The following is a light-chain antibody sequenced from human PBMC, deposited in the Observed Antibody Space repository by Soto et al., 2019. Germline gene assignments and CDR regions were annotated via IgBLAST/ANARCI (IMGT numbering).Light chain of an antibody. CDR2: AAS. CDR3: QQSYSTPRIT. Sequence: INMTQSPSSLSASVLDIVTITCRASQSISSYLNWYQQKPGKAPKLLIYAASSLQSGVPSRFSGSGSGTDFTLTISSLQPEDFATYYCQQSYSTPRITFGPGTKVDI. V-gene: IGKV1-39*01. CDR1: QSISSY. J-gene: IGKJ3*01.